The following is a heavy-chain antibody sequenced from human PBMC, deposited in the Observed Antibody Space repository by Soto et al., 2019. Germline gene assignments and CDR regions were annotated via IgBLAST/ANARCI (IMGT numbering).Heavy chain of an antibody. CDR2: ISGSGGGT. V-gene: IGHV3-23*01. CDR3: ARELSRPIAVAGRGDGMDV. Sequence: EVQLLESGGGLVQPGGSLRLSCAASGFTFNIYAMSWVRQAPGKGLEWVSAISGSGGGTYYADSVEGRFTISRDNSNNTLYLQMSSLRAEDTAVYYCARELSRPIAVAGRGDGMDVWGQGTTVTVSS. J-gene: IGHJ6*02. D-gene: IGHD6-19*01. CDR1: GFTFNIYA.